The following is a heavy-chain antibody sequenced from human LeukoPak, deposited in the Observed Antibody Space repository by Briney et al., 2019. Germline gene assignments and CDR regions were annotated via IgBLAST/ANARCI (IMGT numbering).Heavy chain of an antibody. V-gene: IGHV3-23*01. CDR3: AKDRSRIQLCYYFDY. CDR1: GFTFSSYA. D-gene: IGHD5-18*01. J-gene: IGHJ4*02. CDR2: ISGSGGST. Sequence: PAGSLRLSCAASGFTFSSYAMSWVRQAPGKGLEWVSAISGSGGSTYYADSVEGRFTISRDNSKNTLYLQMNSLRAEDTAVYYCAKDRSRIQLCYYFDYWGQGTLVTVSS.